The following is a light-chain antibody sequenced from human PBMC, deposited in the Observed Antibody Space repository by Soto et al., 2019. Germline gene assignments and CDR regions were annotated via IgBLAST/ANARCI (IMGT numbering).Light chain of an antibody. V-gene: IGLV2-14*03. CDR3: NSYTSSSTYV. CDR2: DVT. CDR1: SSDVGGFNY. J-gene: IGLJ1*01. Sequence: ALTRPASVSGSPGQSITISCTGTSSDVGGFNYVSWYQQHPGKAPKLMIYDVTNRPSGVSYRFSGSKSGNTASLTISGLQAEDEADYYCNSYTSSSTYVFGTGTKLTVL.